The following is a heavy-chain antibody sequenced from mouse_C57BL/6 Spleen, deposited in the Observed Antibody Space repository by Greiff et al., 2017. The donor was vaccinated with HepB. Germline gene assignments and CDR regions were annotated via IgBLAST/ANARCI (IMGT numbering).Heavy chain of an antibody. V-gene: IGHV1-80*01. CDR1: GYAFSSYW. CDR3: ARGYYRYYAMDY. CDR2: IYPGDGDT. Sequence: LEESGAELVKPGASVKISCKASGYAFSSYWMNWVKQRPGKGLEWIGQIYPGDGDTNYNGKFKGKATLTADKSSSTAYMQLSSLTSEDSAVYFCARGYYRYYAMDYWGQGTSVTVSS. J-gene: IGHJ4*01. D-gene: IGHD2-1*01.